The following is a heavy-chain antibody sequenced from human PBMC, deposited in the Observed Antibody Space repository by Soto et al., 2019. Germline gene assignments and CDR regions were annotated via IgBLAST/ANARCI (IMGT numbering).Heavy chain of an antibody. CDR2: IYWDDDK. V-gene: IGHV2-5*02. Sequence: QITLKESGPTLVKPTQTLTLTCTFSGFSLSTSGVGVGWIRQPPGKALEWLAVIYWDDDKRYSPSLKSRLTIXKXXSKIQVVLTMTNMDPVDTATYYCAHSRVAASTIDYWGQGTLVTVSS. J-gene: IGHJ4*02. CDR3: AHSRVAASTIDY. D-gene: IGHD1-26*01. CDR1: GFSLSTSGVG.